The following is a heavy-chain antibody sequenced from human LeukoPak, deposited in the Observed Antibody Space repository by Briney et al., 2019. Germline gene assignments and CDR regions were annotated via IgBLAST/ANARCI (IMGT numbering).Heavy chain of an antibody. V-gene: IGHV7-4-1*02. CDR3: ARDGSTNWYYYYGLDV. CDR1: GYTFTDYG. CDR2: INTYTGDP. J-gene: IGHJ6*02. Sequence: GASVKVSWKTSGYTFTDYGIHWVRQAPGQGLEWMGWINTYTGDPTYAQAFTGRFVFSLDTSVSTAYLQISSLKADDTAVFYCARDGSTNWYYYYGLDVWGQGTAVTVSS. D-gene: IGHD1-1*01.